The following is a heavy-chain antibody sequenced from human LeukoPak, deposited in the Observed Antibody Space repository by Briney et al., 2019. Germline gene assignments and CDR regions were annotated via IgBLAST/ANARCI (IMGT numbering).Heavy chain of an antibody. V-gene: IGHV4-39*07. J-gene: IGHJ5*02. CDR3: AEGVVVAAMGTGWFDP. Sequence: SETLSLTCTVSGGSISSSSYYWGWIRQPPGKGLEWIGSIYYSGSTYHTPSLKSRVTISVDTSKNQFSLKLSSVTAADTAVYYCAEGVVVAAMGTGWFDPWGQGTLVTVSS. CDR2: IYYSGST. D-gene: IGHD2-15*01. CDR1: GGSISSSSYY.